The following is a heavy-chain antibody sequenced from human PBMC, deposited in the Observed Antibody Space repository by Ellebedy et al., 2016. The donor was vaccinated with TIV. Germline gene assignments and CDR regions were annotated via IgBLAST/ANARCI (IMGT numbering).Heavy chain of an antibody. D-gene: IGHD2-21*02. CDR1: GFTFSSFA. Sequence: PGGSLRLSCAASGFTFSSFAMNWVRQALGKGLEWVSSIDNSGGNTYYADSVKGRFIISRDNSKNMLDLQMNSLRAEDTAVYYCAVAVTHTRDYWGQGTLVTVSS. CDR2: IDNSGGNT. J-gene: IGHJ4*02. V-gene: IGHV3-23*01. CDR3: AVAVTHTRDY.